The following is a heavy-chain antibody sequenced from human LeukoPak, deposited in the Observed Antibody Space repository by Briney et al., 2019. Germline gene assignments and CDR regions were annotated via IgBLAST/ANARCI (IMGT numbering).Heavy chain of an antibody. D-gene: IGHD3-9*01. CDR1: GYTLTELS. J-gene: IGHJ4*02. CDR3: ATASSAAWLPYYFDY. V-gene: IGHV1-24*01. CDR2: FDPEDGET. Sequence: ASVKVSCKVSGYTLTELSMHWVRQAPGKGLEWMGGFDPEDGETIYAQKFQGRVTMTEDTSTDTAYMELSSLRSEDTAVYYCATASSAAWLPYYFDYWGQGTLVTVSS.